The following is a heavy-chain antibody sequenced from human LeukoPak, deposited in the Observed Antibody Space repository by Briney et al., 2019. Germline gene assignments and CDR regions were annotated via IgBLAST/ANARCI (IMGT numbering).Heavy chain of an antibody. J-gene: IGHJ4*02. CDR2: INGDRSST. CDR1: GFTFNIYW. V-gene: IGHV3-74*01. Sequence: PGGSLRLSCAASGFTFNIYWLHWVRQAPRKGLVGVSHINGDRSSTTYTDSVKGRFTISRDNAKNTLYLQMNSLRAEDTAVYYCARDRGYSPDYWGQGTLVTVSS. D-gene: IGHD5-18*01. CDR3: ARDRGYSPDY.